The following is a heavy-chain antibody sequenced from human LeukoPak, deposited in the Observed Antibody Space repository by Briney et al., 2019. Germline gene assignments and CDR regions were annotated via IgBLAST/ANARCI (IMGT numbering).Heavy chain of an antibody. CDR1: GFTFSSYG. V-gene: IGHV3-33*06. Sequence: GGSLRLSCAASGFTFSSYGMHWVRQAPGKGLEWVAVIWYDGSNKYYADSVKGRFTISRDNSKNTLYLQMNSLRAEDTAVYYCAKDLPRGAVAVPDYWGQGTLVTVSS. CDR3: AKDLPRGAVAVPDY. D-gene: IGHD6-19*01. J-gene: IGHJ4*02. CDR2: IWYDGSNK.